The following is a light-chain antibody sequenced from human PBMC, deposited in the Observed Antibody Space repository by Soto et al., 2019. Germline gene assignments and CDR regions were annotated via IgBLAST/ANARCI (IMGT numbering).Light chain of an antibody. J-gene: IGLJ3*02. V-gene: IGLV2-14*01. CDR2: DVR. CDR1: SSDVGGYNY. Sequence: QSVLTQPASVSGSPGQSITISCTGTSSDVGGYNYVSWYQQHPGKAPKIKIYDVRNRPSGVSNRFSGSKSGNTASLTISGLQAEDEADYYCSSYTSSSTLRVFGGGTKLTVL. CDR3: SSYTSSSTLRV.